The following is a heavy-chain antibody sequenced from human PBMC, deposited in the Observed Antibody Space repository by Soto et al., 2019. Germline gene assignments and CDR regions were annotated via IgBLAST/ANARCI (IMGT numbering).Heavy chain of an antibody. V-gene: IGHV4-4*02. D-gene: IGHD1-26*01. CDR3: ARRSRWEPTSVDV. CDR2: IYHSGST. CDR1: GGSISSSNW. Sequence: SETLSLTCAVSGGSISSSNWWSWVRQPPGKGLEWIGEIYHSGSTNYNPSLKSRVTISVDKSKNQFSLKLSSVTAADTAVYYCARRSRWEPTSVDVWGQGTTVTVSS. J-gene: IGHJ6*02.